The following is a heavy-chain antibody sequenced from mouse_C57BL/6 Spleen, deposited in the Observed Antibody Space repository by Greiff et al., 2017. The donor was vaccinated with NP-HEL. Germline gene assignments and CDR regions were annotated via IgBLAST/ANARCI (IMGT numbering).Heavy chain of an antibody. CDR1: GYTFTDYY. CDR3: ASGLLLWEAMDY. J-gene: IGHJ4*01. Sequence: EVQLQQSGPVLVKPGASVKMSCKASGYTFTDYYMNWVKQSHGKSLEWIGVINPYNGGTSYNQKFKGKATLTVDKSSSTAYMELNSLPSEDSAVYYGASGLLLWEAMDYWGQGTSVTVSS. V-gene: IGHV1-19*01. CDR2: INPYNGGT. D-gene: IGHD2-1*01.